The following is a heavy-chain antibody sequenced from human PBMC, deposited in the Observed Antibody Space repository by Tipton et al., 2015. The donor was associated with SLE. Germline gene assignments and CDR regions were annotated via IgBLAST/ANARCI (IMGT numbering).Heavy chain of an antibody. D-gene: IGHD3-22*01. CDR2: IHHRGNT. Sequence: TLSLTCAVSGFSISSGYYWGWIHQPPGEGLEWIGSIHHRGNTYFNPSLKSRVTMSIDTSRNELFLRLPSVTAADTAVYYCARHDYDSNGYYQHYFDYWGQGTLVTVSS. J-gene: IGHJ4*02. V-gene: IGHV4-38-2*01. CDR1: GFSISSGYY. CDR3: ARHDYDSNGYYQHYFDY.